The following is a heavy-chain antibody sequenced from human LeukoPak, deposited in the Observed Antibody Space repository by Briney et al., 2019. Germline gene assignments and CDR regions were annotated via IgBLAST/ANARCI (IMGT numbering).Heavy chain of an antibody. D-gene: IGHD6-19*01. J-gene: IGHJ3*02. CDR3: ARKSSGAFDI. Sequence: SQTLSLTCAISGDSVSNNIATWNWVRQSPSRGLEWLGRTYYRSRWGNDYAISVKGRITINPDSSRNQFSLQLNSVTPEDTAVYYCARKSSGAFDIWGQGTMVTVSS. CDR2: TYYRSRWGN. V-gene: IGHV6-1*01. CDR1: GDSVSNNIAT.